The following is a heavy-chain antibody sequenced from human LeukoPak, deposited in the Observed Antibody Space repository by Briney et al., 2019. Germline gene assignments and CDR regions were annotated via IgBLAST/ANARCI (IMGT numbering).Heavy chain of an antibody. D-gene: IGHD2-2*01. CDR1: GFVFTNYW. CDR3: AKRYCSSTSCYFDYFDY. J-gene: IGHJ4*02. CDR2: IDEDGSHR. Sequence: GGSLRLSCAASGFVFTNYWMSWVRQAPGKGLEWVANIDEDGSHRYYMDSVKGRFTISRDNSKNTLYLQMNSLRAEDTAVYYCAKRYCSSTSCYFDYFDYWGQGTLVTVSS. V-gene: IGHV3-7*03.